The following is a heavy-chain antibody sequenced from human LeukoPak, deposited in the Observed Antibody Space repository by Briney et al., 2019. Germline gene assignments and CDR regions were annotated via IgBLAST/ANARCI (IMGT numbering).Heavy chain of an antibody. J-gene: IGHJ4*02. Sequence: SETLSLTCIVSGGSISSYYWSWIRQPPGKGLEWIGYIYYSGSTNYNPSLKSRVTISVDTSKNQFSLKLSSVTAADTAVYYCARVRYYYDSSGYGYFDYWGQGTLVTVSS. D-gene: IGHD3-22*01. V-gene: IGHV4-59*01. CDR3: ARVRYYYDSSGYGYFDY. CDR1: GGSISSYY. CDR2: IYYSGST.